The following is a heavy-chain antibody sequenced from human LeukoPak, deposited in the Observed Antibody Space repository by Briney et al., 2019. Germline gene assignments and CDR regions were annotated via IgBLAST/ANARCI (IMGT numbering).Heavy chain of an antibody. CDR1: GFIFTDYS. Sequence: GGSLRLSCAASGFIFTDYSINWVRQAPGKGLEWISYIDKTSSNIYYADSVKGRFTISRDNAKNSLYLQMNSLRAEDTAVYYCARESYWGSSAKGFDYWGQGTLLTVSS. D-gene: IGHD7-27*01. CDR2: IDKTSSNI. J-gene: IGHJ4*02. V-gene: IGHV3-48*01. CDR3: ARESYWGSSAKGFDY.